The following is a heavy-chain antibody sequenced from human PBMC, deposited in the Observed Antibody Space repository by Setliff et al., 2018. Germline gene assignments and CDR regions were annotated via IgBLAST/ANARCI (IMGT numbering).Heavy chain of an antibody. D-gene: IGHD2-15*01. Sequence: GGSLRLSCAASGFTFSTYRMHWVRQAPGRGLEWVAVIWGDGGTKYHADSVKGRFTISRDNSKNTLYLQMNSLRPEDTAVYYCARTCSGSGCYAGLESWGQGTPVTVSS. J-gene: IGHJ4*02. CDR1: GFTFSTYR. V-gene: IGHV3-33*08. CDR2: IWGDGGTK. CDR3: ARTCSGSGCYAGLES.